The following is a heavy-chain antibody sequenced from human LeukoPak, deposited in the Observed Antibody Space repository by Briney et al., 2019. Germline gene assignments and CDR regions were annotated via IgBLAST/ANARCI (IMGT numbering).Heavy chain of an antibody. D-gene: IGHD5-18*01. CDR2: IVVGSGNT. CDR3: AAEQGDSYGYSY. J-gene: IGHJ4*02. V-gene: IGHV1-58*01. CDR1: GFTFTSSA. Sequence: SVKVSCKASGFTFTSSAVQWVRQARGLRLEWIGWIVVGSGNTNYAQKFQERVTITRDMSTSTAYMELSSLRSEDTAVYYCAAEQGDSYGYSYWGQGTLVTVSS.